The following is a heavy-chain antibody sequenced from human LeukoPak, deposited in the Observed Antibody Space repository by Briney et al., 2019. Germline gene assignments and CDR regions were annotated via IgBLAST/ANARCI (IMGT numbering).Heavy chain of an antibody. CDR3: ARESSVSGWFIY. CDR1: GFTVSNNF. CDR2: IYADGST. D-gene: IGHD6-19*01. Sequence: QTGGSLRLSCAASGFTVSNNFMGWVRQAPGKGLEWVSGIYADGSTYYADPAKGRFSLSRHNSENTLSLEMNSLRPEDTALYYCARESSVSGWFIYWGQGTLVTVSS. J-gene: IGHJ4*02. V-gene: IGHV3-53*04.